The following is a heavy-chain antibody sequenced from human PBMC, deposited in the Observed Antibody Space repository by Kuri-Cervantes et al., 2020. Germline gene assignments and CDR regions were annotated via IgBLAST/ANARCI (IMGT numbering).Heavy chain of an antibody. CDR3: ATPDPYYYDSSGSDVVRY. J-gene: IGHJ4*02. CDR1: GGTFSSYA. CDR2: FDPEDGET. D-gene: IGHD3-22*01. Sequence: ASVKVSCKASGGTFSSYAISWVRQAPGKGLEWMGGFDPEDGETIYAQKFQGRVTMTEDTSTDTAYMELSSLRSEDTAVYYCATPDPYYYDSSGSDVVRYWGQGALVTVSS. V-gene: IGHV1-24*01.